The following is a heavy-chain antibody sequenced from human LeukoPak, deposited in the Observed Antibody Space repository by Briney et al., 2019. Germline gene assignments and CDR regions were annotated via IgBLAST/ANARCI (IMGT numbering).Heavy chain of an antibody. J-gene: IGHJ4*02. CDR3: ARVMSGYDSSGYSSKMFDY. CDR2: VNLSGGST. CDR1: GYTFTSYY. V-gene: IGHV1-46*01. D-gene: IGHD3-22*01. Sequence: ASVKVSCKASGYTFTSYYMHWVRQAPGQGLEWMGIVNLSGGSTSYAQKFQGRVTMTRDTSTSTVYMELSSLRSEDTAVYYCARVMSGYDSSGYSSKMFDYWGQGTLVTVSS.